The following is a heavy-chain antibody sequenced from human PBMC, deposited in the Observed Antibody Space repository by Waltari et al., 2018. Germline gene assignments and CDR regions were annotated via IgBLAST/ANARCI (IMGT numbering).Heavy chain of an antibody. CDR3: ARWVLLWFGDPRARWFDP. CDR2: IYYSGST. CDR1: GGSIRSGSYY. D-gene: IGHD3-10*01. V-gene: IGHV4-39*07. Sequence: QLQLQESGPGLVKPSETLSLTCTVSGGSIRSGSYYWGWLRQPPGKGLEWIGSIYYSGSTYYNPSLKSRVTISVDTSKNQFSLKLSSVTAADTAVYYCARWVLLWFGDPRARWFDPWGQGTLVTVSS. J-gene: IGHJ5*02.